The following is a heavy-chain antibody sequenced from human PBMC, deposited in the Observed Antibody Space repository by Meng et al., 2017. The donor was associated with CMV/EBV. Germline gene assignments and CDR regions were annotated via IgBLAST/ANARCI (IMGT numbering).Heavy chain of an antibody. CDR2: INPNSGGT. V-gene: IGHV1-2*02. CDR3: ARVIGYPDPSYFDY. J-gene: IGHJ4*02. Sequence: ASVKVSCKGSGYSFTGYYMHWVRQAPGQGLEWMGWINPNSGGTNYAQKFQGRVTMTRDTSISTAYMELSRLRSDDTAVYYCARVIGYPDPSYFDYWGQGTLVTVSS. CDR1: GYSFTGYY. D-gene: IGHD3-22*01.